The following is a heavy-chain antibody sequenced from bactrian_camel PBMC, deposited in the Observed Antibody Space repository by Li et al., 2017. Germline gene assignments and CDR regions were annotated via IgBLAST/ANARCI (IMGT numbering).Heavy chain of an antibody. Sequence: DVQLVESGGGSVQAGGSVTLSCKATGYTSDHYCMAWFRQTPGKQREGVAAIGMDGKTRTSESVKGRFTISRSNAENTLYLQMNSLKTEDAAKYYCARIYTTYHAFTYWGQGTQVTVS. V-gene: IGHV3S67*01. J-gene: IGHJ4*01. CDR2: IGMDGKT. CDR1: GYTSDHYC. CDR3: ARIYTTYHAFTY. D-gene: IGHD2*01.